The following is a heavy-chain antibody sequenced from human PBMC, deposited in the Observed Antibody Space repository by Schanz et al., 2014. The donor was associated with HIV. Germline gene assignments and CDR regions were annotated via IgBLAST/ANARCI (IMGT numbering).Heavy chain of an antibody. CDR3: AREGDGASITGKDEY. D-gene: IGHD1-20*01. CDR2: ISGDYGKT. J-gene: IGHJ4*02. CDR1: RYRCLTSG. V-gene: IGHV1-18*01. Sequence: QVQLVQSGGEVKKPGGSWMLSCKASRYRCLTSGVSWVRQAPGQGLEWMGWISGDYGKTKYAQKFQARVTMTTDTSSSTAYMDHRSLSSDDTAVYYCAREGDGASITGKDEYWGQGTLVTVSP.